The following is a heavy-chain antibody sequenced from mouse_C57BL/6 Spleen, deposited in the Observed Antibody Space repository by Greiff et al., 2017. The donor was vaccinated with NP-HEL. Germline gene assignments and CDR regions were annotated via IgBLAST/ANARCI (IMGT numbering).Heavy chain of an antibody. D-gene: IGHD2-3*01. Sequence: VQLQQSGAELVKPGASVKLSCKASGYTFTEYTIHWVKQRSGQGLEWIGWFYPGSGSIKYNEKFKDKATLTADKSSSTVYMELSRLTSDDSAVYVSARHEDQDGYFDYWGQGTTLTVSS. CDR2: FYPGSGSI. CDR1: GYTFTEYT. CDR3: ARHEDQDGYFDY. J-gene: IGHJ2*01. V-gene: IGHV1-62-2*01.